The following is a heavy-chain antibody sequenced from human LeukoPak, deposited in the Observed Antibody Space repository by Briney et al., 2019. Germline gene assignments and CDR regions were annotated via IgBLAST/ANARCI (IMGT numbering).Heavy chain of an antibody. CDR3: ARVKNSGYDQYYFDY. Sequence: KPSETLSLTCTVSGGSISSYYWSWIRQPPGKGLEWIGYIYYSGSTNYNPSLKSRVTISVDTSKNQFSLKLSSVTAADTAVYYCARVKNSGYDQYYFDYWGQGTLVTVSS. V-gene: IGHV4-59*01. CDR2: IYYSGST. D-gene: IGHD5-12*01. J-gene: IGHJ4*02. CDR1: GGSISSYY.